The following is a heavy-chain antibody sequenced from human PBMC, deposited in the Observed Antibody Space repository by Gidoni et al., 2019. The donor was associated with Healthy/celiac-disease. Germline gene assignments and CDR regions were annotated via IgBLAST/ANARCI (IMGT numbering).Heavy chain of an antibody. Sequence: EVQLVESGGGLVQPGGSLRLSCAAPGFTFSSYAMSWVRQAPGKGLEWVSASSGSVGSTYYEDSVKGRFTISRDNSKNTLYLQMNSLRAEDTAVYYCAKGLGYTIPTNHDYWGQGTLVTVSS. CDR3: AKGLGYTIPTNHDY. CDR2: SSGSVGST. CDR1: GFTFSSYA. D-gene: IGHD3-9*01. V-gene: IGHV3-23*04. J-gene: IGHJ4*02.